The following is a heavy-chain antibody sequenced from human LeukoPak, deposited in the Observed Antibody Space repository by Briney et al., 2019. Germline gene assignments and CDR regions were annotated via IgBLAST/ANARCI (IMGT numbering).Heavy chain of an antibody. CDR3: ASRTGRLFPQDWYFDL. Sequence: GASVKVSCKASGYTFTGYYMHWVRQAPGQGLEWMGWINPSSGGTNYAQKFQGRVTMTRDTSISTAYMELSRLRSDDTAVYYCASRTGRLFPQDWYFDLWGRGTLVTVSS. J-gene: IGHJ2*01. D-gene: IGHD1-14*01. V-gene: IGHV1-2*02. CDR1: GYTFTGYY. CDR2: INPSSGGT.